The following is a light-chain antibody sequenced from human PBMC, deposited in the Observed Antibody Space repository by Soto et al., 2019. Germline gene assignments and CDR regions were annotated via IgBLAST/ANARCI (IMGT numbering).Light chain of an antibody. V-gene: IGLV2-8*01. CDR3: SSYAGSNNLV. CDR2: EVS. J-gene: IGLJ2*01. Sequence: QSALTQPPSASGSPGQSVTISCTGTSSDVGGDNYVSWYQQHPGKAPKLMIYEVSKRPSGVPDRFSGSKSGNPASLTVSGLQAEDEADYYCSSYAGSNNLVFGGGTKVTVL. CDR1: SSDVGGDNY.